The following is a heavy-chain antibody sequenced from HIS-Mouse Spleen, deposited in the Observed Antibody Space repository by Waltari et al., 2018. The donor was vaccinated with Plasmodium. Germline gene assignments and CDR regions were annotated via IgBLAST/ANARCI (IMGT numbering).Heavy chain of an antibody. CDR2: IKQDGSKK. V-gene: IGHV3-7*01. CDR1: GFHFGSSW. D-gene: IGHD6-13*01. CDR3: ASSWYWYFDL. J-gene: IGHJ2*01. Sequence: EVKLVESGGGLVQPGGSLSISWAASGFHFGSSWMSWFRQAPGKGLEWVANIKQDGSKKYYVDSVKGRFTISRDNAKNSLYLQMNSLRAEDTAVYYCASSWYWYFDLWGRGTLVTVSS.